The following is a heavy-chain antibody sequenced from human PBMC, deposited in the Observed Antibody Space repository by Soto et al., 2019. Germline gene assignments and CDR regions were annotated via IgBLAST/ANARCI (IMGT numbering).Heavy chain of an antibody. CDR1: GFTFSSYA. D-gene: IGHD1-26*01. CDR3: AKVLRKSGSYYPLHY. J-gene: IGHJ4*02. V-gene: IGHV3-23*01. Sequence: EVQLLESGGGLVQPGGSLRLSCAASGFTFSSYAMSWVRQAPGKGLEWVSAISGSGGSTYYADSVKGRFTISRDNSKNTLYLQMNSLRAEDTAIYYCAKVLRKSGSYYPLHYWGQGTLVTVSS. CDR2: ISGSGGST.